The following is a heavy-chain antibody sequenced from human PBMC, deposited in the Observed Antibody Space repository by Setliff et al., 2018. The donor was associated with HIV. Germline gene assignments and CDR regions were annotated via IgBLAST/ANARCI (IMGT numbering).Heavy chain of an antibody. CDR2: VYYSGST. CDR3: ARLRGLNLEPFDY. CDR1: GGSISSSSYY. V-gene: IGHV4-39*01. Sequence: SETLSLTCTVSGGSISSSSYYWGWIRQPPGKGLEWIGSVYYSGSTYYNPSLKSRLTISVDTSTNKFSLKLSSVTAADTAVYYCARLRGLNLEPFDYWGQGTLVTVSS. J-gene: IGHJ4*02. D-gene: IGHD1-1*01.